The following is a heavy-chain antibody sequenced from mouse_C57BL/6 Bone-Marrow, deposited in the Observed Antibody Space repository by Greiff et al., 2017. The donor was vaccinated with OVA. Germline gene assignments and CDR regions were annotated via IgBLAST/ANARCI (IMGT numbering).Heavy chain of an antibody. CDR2: IYPGNSDT. V-gene: IGHV1-5*01. Sequence: VQLQQSGTVLARPGASVKMSCKTSGYTFTSYWMHWVKQRPGQGLEWIGAIYPGNSDTSYNQKFKGKAKLTAVTSASTAYMELSSLTNEDSAVYYCTTYDYDGSWFAYWGQGTLVTVSA. CDR3: TTYDYDGSWFAY. J-gene: IGHJ3*01. D-gene: IGHD2-4*01. CDR1: GYTFTSYW.